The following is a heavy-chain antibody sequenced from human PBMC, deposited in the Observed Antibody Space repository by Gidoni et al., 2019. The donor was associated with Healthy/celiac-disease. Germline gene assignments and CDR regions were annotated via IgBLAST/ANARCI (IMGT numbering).Heavy chain of an antibody. V-gene: IGHV1-8*02. D-gene: IGHD1-26*01. Sequence: QVQLVQSGADVMKPGASAMVSCKASGYAFLSYDINWVRQATGQGLEWMGWMNPNSSNTGYAQKFQGRDTMTRNTSISTAYMELSSLRSEDTAVYYCAREGTGATYRGDYFDYWGQGTLVTVSS. CDR1: GYAFLSYD. CDR2: MNPNSSNT. CDR3: AREGTGATYRGDYFDY. J-gene: IGHJ4*02.